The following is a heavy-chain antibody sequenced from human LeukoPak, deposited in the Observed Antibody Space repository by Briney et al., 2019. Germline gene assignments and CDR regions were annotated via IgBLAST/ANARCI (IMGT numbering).Heavy chain of an antibody. CDR1: GGSISSGSYY. J-gene: IGHJ5*02. Sequence: SETLSLTCTVSGGSISSGSYYWGWIRQPPGKGLEWIGSIYYSGSTYYNPSLKSRVTISVDTSKNQFSLKLSSVTAADTAVYYCAVRMWVAGTPFDPWGQGTPVTVSS. D-gene: IGHD6-19*01. CDR2: IYYSGST. V-gene: IGHV4-39*07. CDR3: AVRMWVAGTPFDP.